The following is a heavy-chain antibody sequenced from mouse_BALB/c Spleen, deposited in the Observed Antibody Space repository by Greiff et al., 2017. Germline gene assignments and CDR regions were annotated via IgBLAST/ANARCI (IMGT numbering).Heavy chain of an antibody. V-gene: IGHV2-6-4*01. CDR2: IWGGGST. D-gene: IGHD2-3*01. CDR1: GFSLSRYS. CDR3: ARNLYDGYFPFAY. J-gene: IGHJ3*01. Sequence: VQGVESGPGLVAPSQSLSITCTVSGFSLSRYSVHWVRQPPGKGLEWLGMIWGGGSTDYNSALKSRLSISKDSSKSQVFLKMNSLQTDDTAMYYCARNLYDGYFPFAYWGQGTLVTVSA.